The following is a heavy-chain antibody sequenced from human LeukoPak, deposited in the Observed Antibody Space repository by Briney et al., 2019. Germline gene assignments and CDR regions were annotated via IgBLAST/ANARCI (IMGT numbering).Heavy chain of an antibody. CDR2: INHSGST. CDR1: GGSFSGYY. V-gene: IGHV4-34*01. CDR3: PRGTGNYYYGSGKDY. J-gene: IGHJ4*02. Sequence: KASETLSLTCAVYGGSFSGYYWSWIRQPPGKGLEWIGEINHSGSTNYNPSLKSRVTISVDTSKNQFSLKLSSVTAADTAVYYCPRGTGNYYYGSGKDYWGQGTLVTVSS. D-gene: IGHD3-10*01.